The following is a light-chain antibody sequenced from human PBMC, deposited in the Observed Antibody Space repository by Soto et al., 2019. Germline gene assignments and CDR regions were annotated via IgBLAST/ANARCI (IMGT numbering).Light chain of an antibody. CDR2: DVS. J-gene: IGLJ1*01. Sequence: QSVLTQPASVSGSPGQSITISCTGTSSDVGAYNYVSWYQQHPGKAPKLMIYDVSSRPSGVSNRFSGSKSGNTASLTISGLQAEDEADYYCSSYTSGSTYVFGTGTKLTV. CDR1: SSDVGAYNY. V-gene: IGLV2-14*03. CDR3: SSYTSGSTYV.